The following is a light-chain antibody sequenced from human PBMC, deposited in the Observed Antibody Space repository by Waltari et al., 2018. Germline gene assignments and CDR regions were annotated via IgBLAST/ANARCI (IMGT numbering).Light chain of an antibody. CDR1: SSHLGSNT. V-gene: IGLV1-44*01. Sequence: QSVLTQPPSASGTPGQRVTIPCSGSSSHLGSNTVNWYQQLPGTAPELLIYSNNQRPSGVPDRFSGSKSGTSASLAISGLQSEDEADYYCAAWDDSLNGFYVFGTGTKVTVL. CDR3: AAWDDSLNGFYV. CDR2: SNN. J-gene: IGLJ1*01.